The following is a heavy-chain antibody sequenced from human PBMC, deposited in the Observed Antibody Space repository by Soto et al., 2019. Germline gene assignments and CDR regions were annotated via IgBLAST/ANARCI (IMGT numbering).Heavy chain of an antibody. D-gene: IGHD3-16*01. CDR1: GFTFDNYA. CDR2: ISWNSGTT. CDR3: AKDVRDLWWGGGYFEN. Sequence: VQLVESGGDLVQPGRSLRLSCAASGFTFDNYAMHWVRQVPGKAPEWVSGISWNSGTTGYADSVKGRFTISRDSARNYLYLQMNSLRPEDTALYYCAKDVRDLWWGGGYFENWGQGTPVTVSS. J-gene: IGHJ4*02. V-gene: IGHV3-9*01.